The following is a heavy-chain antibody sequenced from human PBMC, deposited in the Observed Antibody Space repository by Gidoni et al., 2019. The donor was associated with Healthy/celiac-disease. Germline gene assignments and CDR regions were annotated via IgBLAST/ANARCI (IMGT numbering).Heavy chain of an antibody. CDR3: ARASKYYYDSSGYYRTLNWFDP. D-gene: IGHD3-22*01. J-gene: IGHJ5*02. Sequence: QITLTESGPTLVTPTQTLTLTCTFSGFSLSTSGVGVGWIRQPPGKALEWLALIYWNDDKRYSPSLKSRLTITKDTSKNQVVLTMTNMDPVDTATYYCARASKYYYDSSGYYRTLNWFDPWGQGTLVTVSS. CDR1: GFSLSTSGVG. V-gene: IGHV2-5*01. CDR2: IYWNDDK.